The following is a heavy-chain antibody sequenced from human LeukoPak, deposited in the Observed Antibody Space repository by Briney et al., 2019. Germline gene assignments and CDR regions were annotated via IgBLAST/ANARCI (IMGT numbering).Heavy chain of an antibody. J-gene: IGHJ2*01. V-gene: IGHV3-23*01. Sequence: GGSLRLSCAASGFSFSSYAMSWVRQAPGKGLEWVSFISGSGGSTYYTDSVKGRFTISRDNSKNTLYLQMYSLRVEDTAVYYCAKDGGYYYDSSGYYYEPDWYFDLWGRGTLVTVSS. CDR1: GFSFSSYA. CDR3: AKDGGYYYDSSGYYYEPDWYFDL. D-gene: IGHD3-22*01. CDR2: ISGSGGST.